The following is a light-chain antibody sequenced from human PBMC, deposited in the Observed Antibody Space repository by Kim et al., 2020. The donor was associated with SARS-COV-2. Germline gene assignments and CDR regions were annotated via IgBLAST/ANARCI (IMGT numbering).Light chain of an antibody. CDR3: QQFGFSPYA. Sequence: LSPGERAPLAGRASQSVSSGHLAWYQQKPGQAPRLLIYGTSNRATGIPDRFGGSGSGTDFTLTISRLEPEDFAVYYCQQFGFSPYAFGQGTKLEI. CDR2: GTS. V-gene: IGKV3-20*01. CDR1: QSVSSGH. J-gene: IGKJ2*01.